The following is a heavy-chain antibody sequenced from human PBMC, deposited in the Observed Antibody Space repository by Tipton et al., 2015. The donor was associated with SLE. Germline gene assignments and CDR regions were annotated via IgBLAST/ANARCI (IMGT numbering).Heavy chain of an antibody. CDR2: INHSGST. CDR1: GGSFSGYY. D-gene: IGHD7-27*01. J-gene: IGHJ4*02. CDR3: AGGSLTGDFDS. Sequence: TLSLTCAVYGGSFSGYYWSWIRQPPGKGLEWIGEINHSGSTNYNPSLKSRVTISVDTSENLFSLKLSSVTAADTAVYYCAGGSLTGDFDSWGQGTLVTVSS. V-gene: IGHV4-34*01.